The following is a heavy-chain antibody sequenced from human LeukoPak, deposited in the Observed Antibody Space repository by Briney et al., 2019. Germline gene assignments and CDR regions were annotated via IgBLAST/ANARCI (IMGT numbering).Heavy chain of an antibody. D-gene: IGHD2-2*01. Sequence: GGSLRLSCAASGFTFDDYAMHWVRQAPGKGLEWVSGISWNSGSICYADSVKGRFTISRDNAKNSLYLQMNSLRAEDTALYYCAKGRGVVPAANFDYWGQGTLVTVSS. CDR2: ISWNSGSI. CDR1: GFTFDDYA. J-gene: IGHJ4*02. CDR3: AKGRGVVPAANFDY. V-gene: IGHV3-9*01.